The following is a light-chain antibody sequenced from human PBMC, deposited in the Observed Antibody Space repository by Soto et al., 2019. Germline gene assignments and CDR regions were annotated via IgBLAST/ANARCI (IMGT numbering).Light chain of an antibody. CDR2: DAS. V-gene: IGKV1-5*01. Sequence: DIQMTQSPSTLSGSVGDRVTITCRASQTIGRWLAWYQQKPGKAPKLLIYDASHLKSGVPSRFSGSGSGTEFTLTISSLQPDDFATYYCRHYNSYSEAFGQGTKVDI. CDR3: RHYNSYSEA. J-gene: IGKJ1*01. CDR1: QTIGRW.